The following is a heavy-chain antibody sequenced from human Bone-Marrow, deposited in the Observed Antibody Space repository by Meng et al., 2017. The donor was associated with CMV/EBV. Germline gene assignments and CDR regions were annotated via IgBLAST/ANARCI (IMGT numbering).Heavy chain of an antibody. CDR2: IYSGGST. V-gene: IGHV3-53*01. J-gene: IGHJ6*01. CDR1: GFTVTSNY. CDR3: ARDAIGGSHGYYGLEV. D-gene: IGHD1-26*01. Sequence: GESLKISCASSGFTVTSNYMSWVRQAPGKGLEWVSVIYSGGSTYYADSVKDRFTISRDDSKNTLYLQMNSLRVEDTAVYYCARDAIGGSHGYYGLEVWGQWNTVHGSS.